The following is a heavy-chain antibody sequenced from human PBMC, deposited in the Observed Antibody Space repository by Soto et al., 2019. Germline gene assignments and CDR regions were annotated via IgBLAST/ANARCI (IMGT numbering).Heavy chain of an antibody. CDR1: GFTVSSNY. Sequence: EVQLVESGGGLIQPGGSLRLSCAASGFTVSSNYMSWVRQAPGKGLEWVSVIYSGGSTYYADSVKGRFTISRDNSKNTLSLQMTSLRAEDTAVYYCARSPGIAAAGTFWFDPWGQGTLVTVSS. D-gene: IGHD6-13*01. CDR3: ARSPGIAAAGTFWFDP. V-gene: IGHV3-53*01. J-gene: IGHJ5*02. CDR2: IYSGGST.